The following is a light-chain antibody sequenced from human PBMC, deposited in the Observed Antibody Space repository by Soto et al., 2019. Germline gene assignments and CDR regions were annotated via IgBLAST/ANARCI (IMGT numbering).Light chain of an antibody. Sequence: DIPMTQSPYSLRASVGDLVTISCQASQDISSCVNWYLHKPGKAPKLLIYGASTLEAGVPSRFSGSGSGTECTFTISSLQPEDIAPYSCQPYASFPFTFGPGTEVDL. V-gene: IGKV1-33*01. CDR1: QDISSC. CDR2: GAS. CDR3: QPYASFPFT. J-gene: IGKJ3*01.